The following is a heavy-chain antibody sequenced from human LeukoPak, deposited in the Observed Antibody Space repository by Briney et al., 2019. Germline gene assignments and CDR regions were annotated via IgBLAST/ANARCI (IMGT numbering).Heavy chain of an antibody. D-gene: IGHD6-13*01. CDR1: GYTFTSYG. CDR2: ISAYNGNT. J-gene: IGHJ4*02. CDR3: ARGASSSWYGGFDY. V-gene: IGHV1-18*01. Sequence: RWASVKVSCKASGYTFTSYGISWVRQAPGQGLEWMGWISAYNGNTNYAQKLQGRVTMTTDTSTSTAYMELRSLRSDDTAVYYCARGASSSWYGGFDYWGQGTLVTVSS.